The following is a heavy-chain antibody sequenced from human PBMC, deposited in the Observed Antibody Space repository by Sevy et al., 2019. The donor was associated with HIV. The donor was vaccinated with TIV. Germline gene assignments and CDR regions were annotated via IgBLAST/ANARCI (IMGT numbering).Heavy chain of an antibody. CDR3: ARDSGYSINWYPAY. D-gene: IGHD6-13*01. CDR2: MSYDGSYK. CDR1: GFTFSSHG. V-gene: IGHV3-30*03. Sequence: GGSLRLSCAASGFTFSSHGMHWVRQAPGKGLEWVAVMSYDGSYKSYGDSVKGRFTISRDDSKNTLYLQMSSLRPEDTAMYYCARDSGYSINWYPAYWGQGTLVTVSS. J-gene: IGHJ4*02.